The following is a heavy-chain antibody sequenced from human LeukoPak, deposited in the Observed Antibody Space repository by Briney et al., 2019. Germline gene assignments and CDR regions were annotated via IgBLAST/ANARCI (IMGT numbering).Heavy chain of an antibody. Sequence: GSLRLSCAASGFTFSSYWMSWVRQAPGKGLEWVATINQDGSEKSYVDSVKGRFTISRDNAKNSLYLQMNSLRAEDTAVYYCARVTSGSYDYWGQGTLVTVSS. CDR3: ARVTSGSYDY. J-gene: IGHJ4*02. D-gene: IGHD1-26*01. CDR1: GFTFSSYW. V-gene: IGHV3-7*05. CDR2: INQDGSEK.